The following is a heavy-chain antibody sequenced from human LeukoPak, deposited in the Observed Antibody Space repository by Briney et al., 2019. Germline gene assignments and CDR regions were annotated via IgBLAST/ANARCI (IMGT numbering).Heavy chain of an antibody. J-gene: IGHJ4*02. D-gene: IGHD3-16*02. CDR1: GFTFSSYG. CDR3: AKALLRLGELSSSLFDY. CDR2: ISYDGSNK. Sequence: GGFRRLSCAASGFTFSSYGMHWVRQAPGKGLEWVAVISYDGSNKYYADSVKGRFTISRDNSKNTLYLQMNSLRAEDTAVYYCAKALLRLGELSSSLFDYWGQGTLVTVSS. V-gene: IGHV3-30*18.